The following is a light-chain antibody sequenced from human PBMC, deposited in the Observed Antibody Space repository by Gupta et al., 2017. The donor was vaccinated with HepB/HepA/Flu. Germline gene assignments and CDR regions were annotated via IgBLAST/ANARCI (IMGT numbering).Light chain of an antibody. J-gene: IGKJ1*01. CDR3: QQSYTMPWT. CDR1: QSIGTS. Sequence: DIEMTQSPSSLSASVGDRVTITCRASQSIGTSLNWYHHKPGKAPKLLIYGASTLQSGVPSRFSGSGSGTEFTLTISSLQPEDFATFHCQQSYTMPWTFGQGTKVDIK. CDR2: GAS. V-gene: IGKV1-39*01.